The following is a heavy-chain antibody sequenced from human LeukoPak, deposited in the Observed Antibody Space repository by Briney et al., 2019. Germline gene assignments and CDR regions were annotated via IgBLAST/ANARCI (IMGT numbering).Heavy chain of an antibody. V-gene: IGHV1-2*06. CDR2: INTNSGGT. Sequence: ASVKVSCKASGYTFIGYYMHWVRQAPGQGLEWMGRINTNSGGTNYAQKFQGRVTMTRDTSISTAYMELSRLRSDDTAVYYCARSLTYYYDSSGYYFDYWGQGTLVTVSS. CDR3: ARSLTYYYDSSGYYFDY. J-gene: IGHJ4*02. CDR1: GYTFIGYY. D-gene: IGHD3-22*01.